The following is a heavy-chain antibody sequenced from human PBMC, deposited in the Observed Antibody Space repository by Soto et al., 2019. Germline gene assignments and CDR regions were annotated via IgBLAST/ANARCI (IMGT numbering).Heavy chain of an antibody. CDR1: GFSLSTSGMC. CDR3: ARMPDLPAATRGIDY. Sequence: SGPTLVNPTQTLTLTCTFSGFSLSTSGMCVSWIRQPPGKALEWLALIDWDDDKYYSTSLKTRLTISKDTSKNQVVLTMTNMDPVDTATYYCARMPDLPAATRGIDYWGQGTLVTVSS. CDR2: IDWDDDK. J-gene: IGHJ4*02. V-gene: IGHV2-70*01. D-gene: IGHD2-2*01.